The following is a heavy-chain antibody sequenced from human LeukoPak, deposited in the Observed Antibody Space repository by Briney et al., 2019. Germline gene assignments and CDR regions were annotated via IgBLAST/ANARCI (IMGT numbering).Heavy chain of an antibody. CDR2: IYYSGST. V-gene: IGHV4-59*01. J-gene: IGHJ6*03. CDR3: AGTRYNPSLKSRVTISIDTSKNQFSLKLISVTAADTAVYYCAIDVGYSYDVDDYYMDV. Sequence: LETLSVTSTVPRDSTSSYFWSWIRHTPRKGLEWIGHIYYSGSTNYNPSLKCRVTISADTSKKQFPLKLNSVTAEDTALDYCAGTRYNPSLKSRVTISIDTSKNQFSLKLISVTAADTAVYYCAIDVGYSYDVDDYYMDVWGKGTTVTVSS. CDR1: RDSTSSYF. D-gene: IGHD2-2*02.